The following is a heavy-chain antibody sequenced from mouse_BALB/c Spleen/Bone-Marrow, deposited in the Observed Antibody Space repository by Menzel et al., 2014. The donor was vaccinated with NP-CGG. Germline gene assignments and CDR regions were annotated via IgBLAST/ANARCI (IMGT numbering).Heavy chain of an antibody. D-gene: IGHD4-1*01. Sequence: QVQLKESGAELVKPGASVKSSCKASGYTFTSYYMYWVKRRPGQGLEWIGEINPSNGGTNFNEKFKSRATLTVDKSSSTAYMQLSSLTSEDSAVYYCTRGRTWDFDYWGQGTTLTVSS. V-gene: IGHV1S81*02. CDR2: INPSNGGT. CDR1: GYTFTSYY. CDR3: TRGRTWDFDY. J-gene: IGHJ2*01.